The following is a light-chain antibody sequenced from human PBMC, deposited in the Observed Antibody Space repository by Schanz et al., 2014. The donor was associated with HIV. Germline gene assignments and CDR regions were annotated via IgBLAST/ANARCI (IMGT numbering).Light chain of an antibody. J-gene: IGKJ1*01. Sequence: EIVLTQSPGTLSLSPGERATLSCRASQTVSSYLAWYQQKPAQPPRLLIYGASTRASGIPGRFSGSGSGTDFTLTISRLEPEDFAVYYCQQYGSSPWTFGQGTKVEIK. V-gene: IGKV3-20*01. CDR3: QQYGSSPWT. CDR2: GAS. CDR1: QTVSSY.